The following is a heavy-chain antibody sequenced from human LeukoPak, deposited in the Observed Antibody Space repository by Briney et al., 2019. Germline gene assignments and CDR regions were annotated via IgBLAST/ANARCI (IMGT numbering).Heavy chain of an antibody. CDR1: GGSINSGDYY. V-gene: IGHV4-30-4*01. D-gene: IGHD3-22*01. CDR2: IYYSGST. CDR3: ARVGNYYDSSGNYYDSSGYYKYFDY. J-gene: IGHJ4*02. Sequence: SQTLSLTCTVSGGSINSGDYYWSWIRQPPGKGLEWIGFIYYSGSTYNNPSLKSRVTISVDTSKNQFSLRLSSVTAADTAMYYCARVGNYYDSSGNYYDSSGYYKYFDYWGQGTLVTVSS.